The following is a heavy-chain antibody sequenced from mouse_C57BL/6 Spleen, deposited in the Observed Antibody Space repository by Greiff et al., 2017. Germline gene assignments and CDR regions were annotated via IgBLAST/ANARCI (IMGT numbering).Heavy chain of an antibody. J-gene: IGHJ3*01. CDR3: ARVYCSVYGAY. CDR2: IDPSDSCT. V-gene: IGHV1-50*01. CDR1: GYTFTSYW. D-gene: IGHD3-2*02. Sequence: QVQLQQPGAELVKPGASVKLSCKASGYTFTSYWMQWVKQRPGQGLEWIGEIDPSDSCTNYNQKFKGKATVTVDTSSSTAYMQLSSLTAEDAAVFYCARVYCSVYGAYWGQWALVTVSA.